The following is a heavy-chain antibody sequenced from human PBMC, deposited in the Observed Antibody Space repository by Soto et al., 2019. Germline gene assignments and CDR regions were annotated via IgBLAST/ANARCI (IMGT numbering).Heavy chain of an antibody. CDR3: ARHLRSGGSRSGFDY. D-gene: IGHD2-15*01. J-gene: IGHJ4*02. Sequence: PGESLKISCNGSGYSFTSYWIGWARQMPGKGLEWMGIIYPGDSETRYSPSFQGQVTVSADKSISTAYLQWSSLKTSDTAMYFCARHLRSGGSRSGFDYWGQGSLVTVSS. CDR2: IYPGDSET. V-gene: IGHV5-51*01. CDR1: GYSFTSYW.